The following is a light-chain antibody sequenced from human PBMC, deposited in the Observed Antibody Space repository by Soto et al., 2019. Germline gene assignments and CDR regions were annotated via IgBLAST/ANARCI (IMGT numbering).Light chain of an antibody. CDR1: QGIRND. CDR2: AAS. CDR3: QKYDSAPRT. Sequence: DIQMTQSPSSLSASVGDRVTITCRASQGIRNDLAWYQQKPGKVPKLLIYAASTLQSGVPSRFSGSGSGTDFTLTISSLQPEDFATYYCQKYDSAPRTFGQGTKVDIK. V-gene: IGKV1-27*01. J-gene: IGKJ1*01.